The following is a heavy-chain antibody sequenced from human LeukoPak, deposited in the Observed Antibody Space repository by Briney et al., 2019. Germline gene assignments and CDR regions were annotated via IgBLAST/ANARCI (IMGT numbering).Heavy chain of an antibody. Sequence: ASVKVSCKASGGTFSSYAISWVRQAPGQGLEWMGWISAYNGNTNYAQKLQGRVTMTTDTSTSTAYMELRSLRSDDTAVYYCARDWETVVTRPDYYGMDVWGQGTTVTVSS. CDR3: ARDWETVVTRPDYYGMDV. CDR1: GGTFSSYA. D-gene: IGHD4-23*01. J-gene: IGHJ6*02. CDR2: ISAYNGNT. V-gene: IGHV1-18*01.